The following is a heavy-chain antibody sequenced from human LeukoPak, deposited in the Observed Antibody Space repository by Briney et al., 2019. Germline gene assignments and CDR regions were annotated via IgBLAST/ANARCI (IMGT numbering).Heavy chain of an antibody. CDR2: INPSGGST. Sequence: GASVKVSCKASGYTFTDYYLHWVRQAPGQGLEWMGIINPSGGSTSYAQKFQGRVTMTRDTSTSTVYMELSSLRSEDTAVYYCAMQLVVAFDIWGQGTMVTVSS. J-gene: IGHJ3*02. CDR1: GYTFTDYY. CDR3: AMQLVVAFDI. D-gene: IGHD6-6*01. V-gene: IGHV1-46*01.